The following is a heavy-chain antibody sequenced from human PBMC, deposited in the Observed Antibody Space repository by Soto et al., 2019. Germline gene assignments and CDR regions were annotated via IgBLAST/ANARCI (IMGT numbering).Heavy chain of an antibody. CDR1: GYTFSTYW. J-gene: IGHJ4*02. V-gene: IGHV5-51*01. CDR2: IYPGDSDT. Sequence: KISCKASGYTFSTYWIGWVRQMPGKGLEWMGIIYPGDSDTRYSPSFQGQATISADKSIRPAYLQWSSLKASDTGMYSCARGGCGGDFWRSHYDVHYCGPGTLVTVSS. CDR3: ARGGCGGDFWRSHYDVHY. D-gene: IGHD3-3*01.